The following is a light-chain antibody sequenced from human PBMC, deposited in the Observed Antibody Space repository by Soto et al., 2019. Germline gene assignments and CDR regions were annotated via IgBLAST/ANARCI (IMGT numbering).Light chain of an antibody. CDR3: QQSYSTPRT. CDR2: AAS. CDR1: QSISSY. Sequence: IQVTQSPSSLSASVGDRVTITCRTSQSISSYLNWYQQKPGKVPKLLIYAASSLQSGVPSRFSGSGSGTDFTLTISSLQPEDFATYYCQQSYSTPRTFGQGTKVDI. J-gene: IGKJ1*01. V-gene: IGKV1-39*01.